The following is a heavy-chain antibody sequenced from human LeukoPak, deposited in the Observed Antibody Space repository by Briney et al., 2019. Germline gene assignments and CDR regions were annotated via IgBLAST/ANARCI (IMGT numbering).Heavy chain of an antibody. V-gene: IGHV4-59*01. CDR1: GGSISSYY. J-gene: IGHJ5*02. D-gene: IGHD1-26*01. CDR3: ARAGGREYSGSYPNWFDP. Sequence: SETLSLTCTVSGGSISSYYWSWIRQPPGKGLEWIGYIYYSGSTNYNPSLKSRVTISVDTSKNQFSLKLSSVTAADTAVYYCARAGGREYSGSYPNWFDPWGLGTPVTVSS. CDR2: IYYSGST.